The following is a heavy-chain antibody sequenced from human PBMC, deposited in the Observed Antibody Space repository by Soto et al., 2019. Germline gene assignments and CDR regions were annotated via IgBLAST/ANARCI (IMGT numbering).Heavy chain of an antibody. J-gene: IGHJ4*02. CDR1: GFTFSSYS. D-gene: IGHD4-4*01. V-gene: IGHV3-21*01. Sequence: EVQLVESGGGLGKPGGSLRLSCAASGFTFSSYSMNWVRQAPGKGLEWVSSISSSSSYKYSADSVKGRFTISRDNAKNSLYLQMNSLRAEDTAVYYCAREDYSNFAYWGQGTLVTVSS. CDR3: AREDYSNFAY. CDR2: ISSSSSYK.